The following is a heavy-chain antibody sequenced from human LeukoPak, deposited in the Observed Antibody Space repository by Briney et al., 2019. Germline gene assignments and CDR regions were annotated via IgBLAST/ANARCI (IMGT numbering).Heavy chain of an antibody. V-gene: IGHV1-18*01. CDR1: DYTFTSYG. D-gene: IGHD6-19*01. Sequence: ASVKVSCKASDYTFTSYGISWVRQAPGQGLEWMGWISAYNGNTNYAQKFQGRVTMTRDTSISTAYMELSRLRSDDTAVYYCARVDDYSSGRYWGQGTLVTVSS. CDR2: ISAYNGNT. CDR3: ARVDDYSSGRY. J-gene: IGHJ4*02.